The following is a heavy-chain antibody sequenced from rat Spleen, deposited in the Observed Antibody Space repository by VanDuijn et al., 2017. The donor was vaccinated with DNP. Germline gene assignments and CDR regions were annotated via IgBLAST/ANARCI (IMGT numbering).Heavy chain of an antibody. CDR3: AKPLANSYYFDY. CDR2: ITSGGSNT. V-gene: IGHV5-25*01. J-gene: IGHJ2*01. CDR1: GFTFSSFA. Sequence: EVQLVESGGGLVQPGRSLKLSCAASGFTFSSFAMAWVRQAPQKGLEWVATITSGGSNTYYPDSVKGRFTISRDNAKSTLYLQMDSLRSEDTATYYCAKPLANSYYFDYWGQGVMVTVSS. D-gene: IGHD1-3*01.